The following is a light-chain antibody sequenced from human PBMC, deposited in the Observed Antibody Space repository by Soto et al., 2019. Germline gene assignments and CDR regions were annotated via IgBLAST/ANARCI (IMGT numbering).Light chain of an antibody. CDR1: QSISSY. CDR3: QQSYSTPPT. Sequence: DIQMTQSPSSLSASVGHRVTITCRASQSISSYLNWYQQKPEKAPKLLIYAASSLQSGVPSRFSGSGSGTDFTLTISSLHPEDFATYYGQQSYSTPPTVGPGTKVDI. V-gene: IGKV1-39*01. CDR2: AAS. J-gene: IGKJ3*01.